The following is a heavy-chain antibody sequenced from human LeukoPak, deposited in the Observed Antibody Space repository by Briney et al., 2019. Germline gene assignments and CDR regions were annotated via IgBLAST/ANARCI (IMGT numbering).Heavy chain of an antibody. Sequence: ASVKVSCKASGYTFTGYYMHWVRQAPGQGLEWMGWINPNSGGTNYAQKFQGRVTMTRDTSISTAYMELSRLRSDDTAVYYCARIPLRFLDGGWFDPWGQGTLVTVSS. V-gene: IGHV1-2*02. D-gene: IGHD3-3*01. CDR2: INPNSGGT. CDR3: ARIPLRFLDGGWFDP. J-gene: IGHJ5*02. CDR1: GYTFTGYY.